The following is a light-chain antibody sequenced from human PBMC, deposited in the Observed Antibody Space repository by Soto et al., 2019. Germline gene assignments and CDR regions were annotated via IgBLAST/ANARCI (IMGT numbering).Light chain of an antibody. J-gene: IGLJ2*01. V-gene: IGLV4-69*01. CDR2: LNSDGSH. Sequence: QSVLTQSPSASASLGASVKLTCTLSSGHSSYAIAWHQQQPEKGPRYLMKLNSDGSHSKGDGIPDRFSGSSSGAERYLTISSLQYEDEADYYCQTWGTSVVFGGGTKLTVL. CDR3: QTWGTSVV. CDR1: SGHSSYA.